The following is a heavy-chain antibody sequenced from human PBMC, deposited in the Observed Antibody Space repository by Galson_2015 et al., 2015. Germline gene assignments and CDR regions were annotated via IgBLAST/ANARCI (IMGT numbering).Heavy chain of an antibody. J-gene: IGHJ6*02. V-gene: IGHV3-23*01. CDR1: GFRFRRYA. Sequence: LRLSCADSGFRFRRYAMYWVRPAPGRGLAWVSSISDSGGTTYYADSVKGRFTISRDSSKSTLYVQMNSLRAEDTAVYYCAEVLSSDYYYQGMDVWGQGTTVTVSS. D-gene: IGHD2-8*02. CDR3: AEVLSSDYYYQGMDV. CDR2: ISDSGGTT.